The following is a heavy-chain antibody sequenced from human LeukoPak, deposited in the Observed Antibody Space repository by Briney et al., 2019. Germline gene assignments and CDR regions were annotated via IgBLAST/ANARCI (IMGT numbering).Heavy chain of an antibody. CDR3: ARRGYDYYYGMDV. CDR2: IYPGDSDT. CDR1: GYSFTSYW. D-gene: IGHD2-2*01. J-gene: IGHJ6*02. Sequence: GESLKISCKGSGYSFTSYWIGWVRQMPGEGLEWIGIIYPGDSDTRYSPSFQGQVTISADKSISTAYLQWSSLKASDTAMYYCARRGYDYYYGMDVWGQGTTVTVSS. V-gene: IGHV5-51*01.